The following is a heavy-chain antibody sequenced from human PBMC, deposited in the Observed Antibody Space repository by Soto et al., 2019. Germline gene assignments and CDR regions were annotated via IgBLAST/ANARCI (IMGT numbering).Heavy chain of an antibody. CDR2: IYYSGST. Sequence: PSETLSLTCTVSGGSISSGDYYWSWIRQPPGKGLEWIGYIYYSGSTYYNPSLKSRVTISVDTSKNQFSLKLSSVTAADTAVYYCARELVGIGYFDYWGQGTLVTVSS. CDR3: ARELVGIGYFDY. D-gene: IGHD2-15*01. CDR1: GGSISSGDYY. J-gene: IGHJ4*02. V-gene: IGHV4-30-4*01.